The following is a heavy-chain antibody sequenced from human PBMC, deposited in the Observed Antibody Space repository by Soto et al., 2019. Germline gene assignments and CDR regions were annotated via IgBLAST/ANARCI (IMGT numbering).Heavy chain of an antibody. CDR3: ARNIYCSGGSCSHSPYNWFDP. CDR1: GGTFSSYA. CDR2: IIPIFGTA. J-gene: IGHJ5*02. D-gene: IGHD2-15*01. V-gene: IGHV1-69*13. Sequence: RASVKVSCKASGGTFSSYAISWVRQAPGQGLEWMGGIIPIFGTANYAQKFQGRVTITADESTSTAYMELSSLRSEDTAVYYCARNIYCSGGSCSHSPYNWFDPWGQGTLVTVSS.